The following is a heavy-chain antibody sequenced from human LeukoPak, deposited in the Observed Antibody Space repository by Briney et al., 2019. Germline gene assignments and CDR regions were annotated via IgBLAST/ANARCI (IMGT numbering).Heavy chain of an antibody. CDR2: IIPIFGTA. CDR1: GGTFSSYA. J-gene: IGHJ4*02. D-gene: IGHD3-16*02. CDR3: ARVPEDVWGSYRYTTYYFDY. V-gene: IGHV1-69*06. Sequence: ASAKVSCKASGGTFSSYAISWVRQAPGQGLEWMGGIIPIFGTANYAQKFQGRVTITADKSTSTAYMELSSLRSEDTAVYYCARVPEDVWGSYRYTTYYFDYWGQGTLVTVSS.